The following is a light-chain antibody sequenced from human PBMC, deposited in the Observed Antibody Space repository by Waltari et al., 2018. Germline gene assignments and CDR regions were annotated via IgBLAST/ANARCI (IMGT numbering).Light chain of an antibody. CDR2: EGS. Sequence: QSALTQPASVSGSPGQSLTISCTGTSSDVGSYNLVPWYHQHPGKAPKLMIYEGSKPPSGVSNRFSGSKSGNTASLTISGLQAEDEADYYCCSYAGSSTLVFGGGTQLTVL. V-gene: IGLV2-23*01. CDR3: CSYAGSSTLV. J-gene: IGLJ7*01. CDR1: SSDVGSYNL.